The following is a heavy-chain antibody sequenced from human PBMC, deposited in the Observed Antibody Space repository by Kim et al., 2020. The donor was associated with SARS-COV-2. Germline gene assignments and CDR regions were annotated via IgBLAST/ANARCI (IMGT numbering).Heavy chain of an antibody. CDR2: IIPIFGTA. J-gene: IGHJ3*02. V-gene: IGHV1-69*13. CDR1: GGTFSSYA. CDR3: ARGRYDSSGRSNEGDAFDI. Sequence: SVKVSCKASGGTFSSYAISWVRQAPGQGLEWMGGIIPIFGTANYAQKFQGRVTITADESTSTAYMELSSLRSEDTAVYYCARGRYDSSGRSNEGDAFDIWGQGTMVTVSS. D-gene: IGHD3-22*01.